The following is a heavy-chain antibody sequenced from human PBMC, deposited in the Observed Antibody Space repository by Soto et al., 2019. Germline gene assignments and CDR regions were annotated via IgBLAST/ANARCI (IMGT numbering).Heavy chain of an antibody. J-gene: IGHJ4*02. Sequence: SETLSLTCAVSGGSISSYYWSWFRQPPGKGLEWIGYIYFRGTTNYNPSLKSRVTMSADTSKNQFSLKLNSVTAADTAVYYCARMNYYDTSGYPFDYWGQGMMVTVSS. CDR1: GGSISSYY. D-gene: IGHD3-22*01. V-gene: IGHV4-59*01. CDR2: IYFRGTT. CDR3: ARMNYYDTSGYPFDY.